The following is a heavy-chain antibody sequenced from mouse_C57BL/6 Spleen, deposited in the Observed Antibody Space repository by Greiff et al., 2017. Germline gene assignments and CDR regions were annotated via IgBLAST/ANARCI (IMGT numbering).Heavy chain of an antibody. Sequence: VQLQQSGPGLVQPSQSLSITCTVSGFSLTSYGVHWVRQSPGKGLEWLGVIWRGGSTDYNAAFMSRLSITKDNTNSQVFFKMNSLQADDTAIYYCAKKGGDDDARDYWGQGTSVTVSS. CDR3: AKKGGDDDARDY. CDR2: IWRGGST. CDR1: GFSLTSYG. J-gene: IGHJ4*01. V-gene: IGHV2-5*01. D-gene: IGHD2-2*01.